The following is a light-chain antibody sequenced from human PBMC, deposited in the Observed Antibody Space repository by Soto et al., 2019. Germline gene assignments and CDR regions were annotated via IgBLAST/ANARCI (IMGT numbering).Light chain of an antibody. CDR3: QQGHSFPLT. V-gene: IGKV1-12*01. Sequence: DLQMTQSPSSVSASVGDRVTITCRASQAISSWLAWYQHKPGKGPKLLIYAASTLQSGVPSRFSGSGSGTDFTLTISSPQPEDFATYYCQQGHSFPLTFGGGTKVEIK. J-gene: IGKJ4*01. CDR1: QAISSW. CDR2: AAS.